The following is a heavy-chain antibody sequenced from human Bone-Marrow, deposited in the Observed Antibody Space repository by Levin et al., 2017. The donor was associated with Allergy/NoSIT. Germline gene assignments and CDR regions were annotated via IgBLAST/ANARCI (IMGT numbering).Heavy chain of an antibody. J-gene: IGHJ4*02. CDR3: ARGPLSGGDDYDLWSGNPIDS. D-gene: IGHD3-3*01. CDR1: GATFSSYA. CDR2: IIPTFGTT. Sequence: PGGSLRLSCKASGATFSSYAITWVRQAPGQGLEWVGEIIPTFGTTNYAQKFQGRLTITADEHTSTAYMELRSLRSGDTAVYYCARGPLSGGDDYDLWSGNPIDSWGQGTLVTVSS. V-gene: IGHV1-69*01.